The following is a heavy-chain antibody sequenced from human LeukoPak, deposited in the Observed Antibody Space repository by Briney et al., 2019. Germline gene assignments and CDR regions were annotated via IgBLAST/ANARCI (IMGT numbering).Heavy chain of an antibody. CDR3: ARGGFYYDSSGQHAFDY. Sequence: GGSLRLSCAASGFTFSSCWMSWVRQAPGKGLEWVANIKQDGSEKSYVDSVKGRFTISRDNAKNSLYLQMNSLRAEDTAVYYCARGGFYYDSSGQHAFDYWGQGTLVTVSS. CDR1: GFTFSSCW. J-gene: IGHJ4*02. D-gene: IGHD3-22*01. CDR2: IKQDGSEK. V-gene: IGHV3-7*02.